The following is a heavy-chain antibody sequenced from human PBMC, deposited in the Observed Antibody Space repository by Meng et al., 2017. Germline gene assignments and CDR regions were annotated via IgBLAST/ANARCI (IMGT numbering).Heavy chain of an antibody. D-gene: IGHD7-27*01. CDR3: ARVGLKLGPSRGSWYFDL. J-gene: IGHJ2*01. CDR1: GYTFTSYG. CDR2: ISAYNGNT. V-gene: IGHV1-18*01. Sequence: QVQLVQSGPEVKKPGAPVKVSCKASGYTFTSYGSSWVRQAPGQGLEWMGWISAYNGNTNYAQKLQGRVTMTTDTSTSTAYMELRSLRSDDTAVYYCARVGLKLGPSRGSWYFDLWGRGTLVTVSS.